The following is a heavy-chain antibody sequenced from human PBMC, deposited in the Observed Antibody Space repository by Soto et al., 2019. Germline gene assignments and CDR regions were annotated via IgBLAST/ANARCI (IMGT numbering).Heavy chain of an antibody. J-gene: IGHJ6*02. CDR1: GFTFSSYA. Sequence: EVQLLESGGGLVQPGGSLRLSCAASGFTFSSYAMSWVRQAPGKGLEWVSPISGSGGSTYYADSVKGRFTISRDNSKNTLYLQMNSLRAEDTAVYYCAKGMGPYYYYGMDVWGQGTTVTVSS. CDR3: AKGMGPYYYYGMDV. V-gene: IGHV3-23*01. CDR2: ISGSGGST.